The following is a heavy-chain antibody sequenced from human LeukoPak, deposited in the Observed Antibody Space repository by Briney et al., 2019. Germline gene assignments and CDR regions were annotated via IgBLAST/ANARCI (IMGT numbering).Heavy chain of an antibody. CDR3: ARDRGDITIFGVVTLDDYYYGMDV. D-gene: IGHD3-3*01. CDR1: GFTVSSNY. V-gene: IGHV3-66*01. J-gene: IGHJ6*02. Sequence: GGSLRLSCAASGFTVSSNYMSWVRQAPGKGLEWVSVIYSGGSTYYADSVKGRFTISRDNAKNSLYLQMNSLRAEDTAVYYCARDRGDITIFGVVTLDDYYYGMDVWGQGTTVTVSS. CDR2: IYSGGST.